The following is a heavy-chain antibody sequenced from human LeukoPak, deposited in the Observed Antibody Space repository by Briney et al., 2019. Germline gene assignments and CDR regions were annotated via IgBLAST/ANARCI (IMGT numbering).Heavy chain of an antibody. J-gene: IGHJ4*02. CDR3: AKYERRQRWLSPYFDS. V-gene: IGHV3-23*01. CDR2: ISHSGART. D-gene: IGHD5-18*01. CDR1: GFSFGDYA. Sequence: PGGSLRLSCAAAGFSFGDYAMNWVRQTPRQGLEWDAGISHSGARTYYADSVKGRFTISRDNSKNTLYLQMNTVRAEDTAIYFCAKYERRQRWLSPYFDSWGQGTLVTVS.